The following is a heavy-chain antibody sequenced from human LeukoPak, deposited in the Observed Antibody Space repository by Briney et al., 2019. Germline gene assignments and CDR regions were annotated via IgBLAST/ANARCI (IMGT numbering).Heavy chain of an antibody. Sequence: ASVKVSCKASGYTFTSYDINWVRQATGQGLEWMGWMNPNSGNTGYAQKFQGRVTMTRDTSTSTVYMELSSLRSEDTAVYYCARRVNYYYYMDVWGKGTTVTVSS. J-gene: IGHJ6*03. CDR2: MNPNSGNT. V-gene: IGHV1-8*01. CDR3: ARRVNYYYYMDV. CDR1: GYTFTSYD.